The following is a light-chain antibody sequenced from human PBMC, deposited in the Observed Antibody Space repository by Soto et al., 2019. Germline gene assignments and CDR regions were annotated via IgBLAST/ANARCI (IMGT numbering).Light chain of an antibody. CDR2: GAS. J-gene: IGKJ4*01. CDR1: QSVSSN. V-gene: IGKV3-15*01. Sequence: EIVLTQSPATLSVSPGERATLSCRASQSVSSNLAGYQQKPPQAPRLLIYGASTRAAGIPARFSSSGSGTEYTLTISSLQSEDFAVYYCQQYNNWPLTFGEGTKVDIK. CDR3: QQYNNWPLT.